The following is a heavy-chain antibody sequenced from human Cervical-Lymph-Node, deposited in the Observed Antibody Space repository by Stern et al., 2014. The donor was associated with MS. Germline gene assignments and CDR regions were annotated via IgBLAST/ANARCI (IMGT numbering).Heavy chain of an antibody. V-gene: IGHV3-23*04. CDR2: LNPNGKNT. J-gene: IGHJ4*02. CDR1: GFAFNYYG. CDR3: AADPSTGGGP. D-gene: IGHD1-1*01. Sequence: VQLVQSGGGLVQPGGSLRLSCAASGFAFNYYGMSWVRQAPGKGLEWVLTLNPNGKNTHYAASVEGRFAISRDISKNTLYLQMNSLTVEDTATYYCAADPSTGGGPWGQGTLVTVSS.